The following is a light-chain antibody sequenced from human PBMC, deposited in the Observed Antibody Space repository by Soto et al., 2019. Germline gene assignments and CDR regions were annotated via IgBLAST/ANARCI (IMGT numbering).Light chain of an antibody. CDR2: AAS. CDR1: QSISSY. V-gene: IGKV1-39*01. CDR3: QQYNNWPLT. Sequence: DIQMTQSPSSLSASVGDRVTSTCRASQSISSYLNWYQQKPGKAPKLLIYAASTLQSGVPSRFSGSGSGTDFTLTISCLQSEDFATYYCQQYNNWPLTFGGGTKGDIK. J-gene: IGKJ4*01.